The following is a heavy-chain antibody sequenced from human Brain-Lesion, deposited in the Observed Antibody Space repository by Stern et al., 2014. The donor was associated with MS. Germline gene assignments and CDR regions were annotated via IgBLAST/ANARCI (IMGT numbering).Heavy chain of an antibody. J-gene: IGHJ4*02. Sequence: QVQLQESGPGLVKPSGTLSLTCAVSGGSISSTHWWTWVRQPPGKGLEWIGEISHSGIANYNPSLKSRVTMSVDKSKNQFSLKLHSVTAADTAIYFCARYDDTSGYYQVGGIDSWGQGTLVSVSS. V-gene: IGHV4-4*02. D-gene: IGHD3-22*01. CDR2: ISHSGIA. CDR3: ARYDDTSGYYQVGGIDS. CDR1: GGSISSTHW.